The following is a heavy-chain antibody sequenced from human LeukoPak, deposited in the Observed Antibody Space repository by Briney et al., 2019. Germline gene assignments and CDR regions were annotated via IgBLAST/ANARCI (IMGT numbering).Heavy chain of an antibody. J-gene: IGHJ6*02. CDR2: INPNSGGT. CDR3: ARDSVPSYGMDV. D-gene: IGHD2-2*01. Sequence: ASVRVSCKASGYTSTVYYMHWVRQAPGQGLEWMGWINPNSGGTNYAQKFQGRVTMTRDTSISTAYMELSRLRSADTAVYYCARDSVPSYGMDVWGQGTTVTASS. CDR1: GYTSTVYY. V-gene: IGHV1-2*02.